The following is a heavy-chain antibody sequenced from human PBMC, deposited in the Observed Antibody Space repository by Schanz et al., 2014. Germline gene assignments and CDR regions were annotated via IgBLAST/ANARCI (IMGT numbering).Heavy chain of an antibody. CDR1: GFTFSAYG. V-gene: IGHV3-33*01. CDR2: IWYDGNNK. CDR3: ARGTPFLCDY. D-gene: IGHD3-16*01. Sequence: QVHLVESGGGVVRPGGSLRLSCAASGFTFSAYGMHWVRQAPGKGLEWVAVIWYDGNNKYYADSVKGRFTISRDSARNSLYLQMSSLRAEDTAVYYCARGTPFLCDYWGQGTLVTVSS. J-gene: IGHJ4*02.